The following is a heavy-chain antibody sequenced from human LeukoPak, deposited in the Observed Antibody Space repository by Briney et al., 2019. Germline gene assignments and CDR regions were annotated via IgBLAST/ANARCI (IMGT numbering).Heavy chain of an antibody. CDR3: ASGSGSYRTPNYYMDV. D-gene: IGHD3-10*01. V-gene: IGHV3-53*01. CDR2: IYSGGST. CDR1: GFTVSSNY. Sequence: PGGCVRLSCAASGFTVSSNYMSWVRQAPGKGLEWVSVIYSGGSTYYADSVKGRFTISRDNSKNTLYLQMNNLRAEDTAVYYCASGSGSYRTPNYYMDVWGKGTTVTVSS. J-gene: IGHJ6*03.